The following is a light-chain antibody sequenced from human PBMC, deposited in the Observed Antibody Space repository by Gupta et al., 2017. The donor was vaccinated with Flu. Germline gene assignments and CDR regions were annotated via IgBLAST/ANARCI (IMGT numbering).Light chain of an antibody. Sequence: QSALTQPASVSGSPGQSITISCTGTSSDVGGYNYVSWYQQHPGKAPKLMMYEVSNRPSGVSNRFSGSKSGNTASLTISGLQAEDEADYYCSSYTSSSPFGTGTKVTVL. CDR1: SSDVGGYNY. CDR3: SSYTSSSP. V-gene: IGLV2-14*01. J-gene: IGLJ1*01. CDR2: EVS.